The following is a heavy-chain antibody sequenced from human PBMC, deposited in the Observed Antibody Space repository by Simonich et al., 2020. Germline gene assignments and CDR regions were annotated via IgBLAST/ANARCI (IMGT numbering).Heavy chain of an antibody. V-gene: IGHV1-8*03. CDR2: MNPNSGNT. J-gene: IGHJ4*02. D-gene: IGHD2-15*01. CDR1: GYTFTSYD. CDR3: ARGRGGMSRGYVDY. Sequence: QVQLVQSGAEVKQPGASVKVYCKSSGYTFTSYDINWVRQATGQGLEWMEWMNPNSGNTGYAQKFQGRVTITRNTAISTAYMGLSSLRSEDTAVYYCARGRGGMSRGYVDYWGQGTLVTVSS.